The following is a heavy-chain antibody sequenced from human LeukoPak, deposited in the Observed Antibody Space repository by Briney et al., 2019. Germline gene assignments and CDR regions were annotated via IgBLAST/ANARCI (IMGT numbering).Heavy chain of an antibody. V-gene: IGHV5-51*01. Sequence: GESLKISCSGSGYSFTTYWIGWVRQMPGKGLECMGSIYPGDSETRYSPSFQGQVTISADRSVSTAYLQWSTLKASDTAMYYCARRGGSDSGFDLWGQGTLVTVSS. D-gene: IGHD5-12*01. CDR2: IYPGDSET. CDR3: ARRGGSDSGFDL. J-gene: IGHJ4*02. CDR1: GYSFTTYW.